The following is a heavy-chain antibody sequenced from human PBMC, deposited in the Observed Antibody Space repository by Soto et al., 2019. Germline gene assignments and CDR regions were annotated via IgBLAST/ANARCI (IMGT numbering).Heavy chain of an antibody. J-gene: IGHJ5*02. Sequence: PGGSLRLSCAASGFTFSNYAMSWVRQAPGKGLEWVSYISNTGGRTNYAGSVKGRFSISRDNSKNTLYLQMNSLRAEDTAIYYCAKSGYTPNNWFDPWGQGTLVTVSS. CDR3: AKSGYTPNNWFDP. D-gene: IGHD5-18*01. CDR2: ISNTGGRT. CDR1: GFTFSNYA. V-gene: IGHV3-23*01.